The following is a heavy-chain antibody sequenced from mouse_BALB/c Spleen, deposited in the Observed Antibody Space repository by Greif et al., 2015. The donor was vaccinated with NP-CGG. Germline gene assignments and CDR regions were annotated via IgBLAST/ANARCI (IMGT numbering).Heavy chain of an antibody. CDR3: TRRGDYDGNAMDY. CDR2: IYPGSGST. Sequence: KQSGSELVRPGASVKLSCKASGYTFTSYWMHWVKQRPGQGLEWIGNIYPGSGSTNYDEKFKSKATLTVDTSSSAAYMQLSSLTSEDSAVYYCTRRGDYDGNAMDYWGQGTSVTVSS. D-gene: IGHD2-4*01. CDR1: GYTFTSYW. V-gene: IGHV1S22*01. J-gene: IGHJ4*01.